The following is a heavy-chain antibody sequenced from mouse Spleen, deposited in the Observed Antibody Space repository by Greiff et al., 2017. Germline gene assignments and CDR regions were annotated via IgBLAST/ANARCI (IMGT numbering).Heavy chain of an antibody. V-gene: IGHV5-9-1*01. CDR1: GFPFRRYA. J-gene: IGHJ2*01. CDR3: AREVGQGFDY. D-gene: IGHD3-3*01. CDR2: ISSGGSYT. Sequence: VKVVESGGGLVKPGGSLKPSLAAFGFPFRRYAMSWVRQEPEKRLEWVATISSGGSYTYYPDSVKGRFTISRDNAKNTLYLQMSSLRSEDTAMYYCAREVGQGFDYWGQGTTLTVSS.